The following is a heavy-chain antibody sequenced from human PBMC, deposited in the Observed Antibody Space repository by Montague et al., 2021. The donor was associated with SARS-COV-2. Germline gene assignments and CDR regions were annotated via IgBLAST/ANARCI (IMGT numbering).Heavy chain of an antibody. CDR3: ARALPVTTFFYSYYGMDV. D-gene: IGHD4-17*01. CDR1: GFTFSIYA. V-gene: IGHV4-34*01. Sequence: LRLSCAASGFTFSIYAMTWIRQPPGKGLEWIGEINHSGSTNYNPSLKSRVTISVDTSKNQFSLELSSVTAADTAVYYCARALPVTTFFYSYYGMDVWGQGTTVTVSS. J-gene: IGHJ6*02. CDR2: INHSGST.